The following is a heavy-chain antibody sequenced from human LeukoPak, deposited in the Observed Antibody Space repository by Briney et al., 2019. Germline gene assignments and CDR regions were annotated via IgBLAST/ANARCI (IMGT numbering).Heavy chain of an antibody. V-gene: IGHV3-21*01. Sequence: PGGCLRLSCAASGFTFSSYDMNWVRQAPGKGLEWVSSISSSSNYIHYVDSVKGRFTISRDNAKSSLYLQVNSLRAEDTAVYFWARGTLGAWGWWGQGTLVTVSS. CDR3: ARGTLGAWGW. J-gene: IGHJ4*02. CDR2: ISSSSNYI. D-gene: IGHD6-19*01. CDR1: GFTFSSYD.